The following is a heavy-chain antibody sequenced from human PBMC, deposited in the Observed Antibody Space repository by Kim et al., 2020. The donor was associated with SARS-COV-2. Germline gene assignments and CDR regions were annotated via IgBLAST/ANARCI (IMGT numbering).Heavy chain of an antibody. CDR1: GGSFSGYY. D-gene: IGHD6-19*01. J-gene: IGHJ1*01. CDR2: INHSGST. V-gene: IGHV4-34*01. CDR3: ARGHYSSGRPEAEYFQH. Sequence: SETLSLTCAVYGGSFSGYYWSWIRQPPGKGLEWIGEINHSGSTNYNPSLKSRVTISVDTSKNQFSLKLSSVTAADTAVYYCARGHYSSGRPEAEYFQHWGQGTLVTVSS.